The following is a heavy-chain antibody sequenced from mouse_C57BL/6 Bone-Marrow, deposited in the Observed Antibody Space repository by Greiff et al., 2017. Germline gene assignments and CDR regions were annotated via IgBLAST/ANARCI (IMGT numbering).Heavy chain of an antibody. CDR2: ISSGSSTI. D-gene: IGHD1-1*01. Sequence: EVKLVESGGGLVKPGGSLKLSCAASGFTFSDYGMHWVRQAPETGLEWVAYISSGSSTIYYADTVKGRFTISRDNAKNTLFLQMTSLRSEDTAMYYCAKGTTVVAGDAMDYWGQGTSVTVSS. J-gene: IGHJ4*01. V-gene: IGHV5-17*01. CDR1: GFTFSDYG. CDR3: AKGTTVVAGDAMDY.